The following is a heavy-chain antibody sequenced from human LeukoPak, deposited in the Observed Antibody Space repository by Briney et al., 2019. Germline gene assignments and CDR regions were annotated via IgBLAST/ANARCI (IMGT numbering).Heavy chain of an antibody. Sequence: GSLRLSCAASGFTFSSYWMSWVRQAPGKGLEWVANIKQDGSEKYYVDSVKGRFTISRDNAKNSLYLQMNSLRAEDTALYYCAKGRDGYNFGYYFDYWGQGTLVTVSS. CDR2: IKQDGSEK. J-gene: IGHJ4*02. D-gene: IGHD5-24*01. V-gene: IGHV3-7*03. CDR3: AKGRDGYNFGYYFDY. CDR1: GFTFSSYW.